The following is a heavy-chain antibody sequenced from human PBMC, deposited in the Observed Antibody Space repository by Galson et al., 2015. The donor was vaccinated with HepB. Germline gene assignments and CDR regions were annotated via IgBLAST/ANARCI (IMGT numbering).Heavy chain of an antibody. D-gene: IGHD6-6*01. CDR2: IDPSDSYT. Sequence: QSGAEVKKPGESLRISCTGSGYSFTSYWISWVRQMPGKGLEWMGRIDPSDSYTNYSPSFQGHVTISADKSISTAYLQWSSLKASDTAMYYCARHDRIGIYSSSPADPLWGQGSLVTVSS. V-gene: IGHV5-10-1*01. CDR1: GYSFTSYW. CDR3: ARHDRIGIYSSSPADPL. J-gene: IGHJ4*02.